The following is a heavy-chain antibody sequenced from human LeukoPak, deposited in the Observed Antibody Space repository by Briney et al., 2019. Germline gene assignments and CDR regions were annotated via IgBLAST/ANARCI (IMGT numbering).Heavy chain of an antibody. CDR3: AKDQERWLQSHFDY. CDR2: ISWNSGSI. D-gene: IGHD5-24*01. Sequence: GGSLRLSCAASGFTFDDYAMHWVRQAPGKGLEWVSGISWNSGSIGYADSVKGRFTISRDNAKNSLYLQMNSLRAEDTALYYCAKDQERWLQSHFDYWGQGTLVTDSS. CDR1: GFTFDDYA. J-gene: IGHJ4*02. V-gene: IGHV3-9*01.